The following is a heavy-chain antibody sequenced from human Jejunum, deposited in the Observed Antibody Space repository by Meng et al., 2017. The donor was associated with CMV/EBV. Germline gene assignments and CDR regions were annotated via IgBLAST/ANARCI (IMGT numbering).Heavy chain of an antibody. CDR3: ARGNYGFDY. CDR2: ITGPGSTI. CDR1: GFPFGAYY. Sequence: SLSCAASGFPFGAYYMTWIRQAPGKGLEWISYITGPGSTIYYADSVKGRFTISRDNAKNSLYLQMNSLRAEDTAVYYCARGNYGFDYWGQGTLVTVSS. D-gene: IGHD4-17*01. J-gene: IGHJ4*02. V-gene: IGHV3-11*01.